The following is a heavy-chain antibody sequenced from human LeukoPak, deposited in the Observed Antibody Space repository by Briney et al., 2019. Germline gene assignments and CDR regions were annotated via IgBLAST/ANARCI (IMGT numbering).Heavy chain of an antibody. CDR2: ISAYNGNT. Sequence: ASVKVSFKASGYTFTSYGISWVRQAPGQGLEWMGWISAYNGNTNYAQKLQGRVTMTTDTSTSTAYMELRSLRSDDTAVYYCARDEMYYYDSSGYYFTGAFDIWGQGTMVTVSS. J-gene: IGHJ3*02. CDR1: GYTFTSYG. V-gene: IGHV1-18*01. CDR3: ARDEMYYYDSSGYYFTGAFDI. D-gene: IGHD3-22*01.